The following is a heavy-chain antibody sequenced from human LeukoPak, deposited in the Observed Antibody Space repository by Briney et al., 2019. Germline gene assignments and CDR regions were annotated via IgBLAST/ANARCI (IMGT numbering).Heavy chain of an antibody. CDR1: GYTFTGYG. J-gene: IGHJ4*02. D-gene: IGHD1-26*01. CDR2: INPNSGGT. CDR3: ARDLLRKPFDY. Sequence: GASVKLSCKASGYTFTGYGISWVRQAPGQGLEWMGWINPNSGGTNYAQKLQGRVTMTRDTSISTAYMELSRLRSDDTAVYYCARDLLRKPFDYWGQGTLVTVSS. V-gene: IGHV1-2*02.